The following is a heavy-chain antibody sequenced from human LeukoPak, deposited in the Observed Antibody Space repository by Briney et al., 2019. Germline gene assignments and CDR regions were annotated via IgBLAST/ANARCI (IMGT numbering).Heavy chain of an antibody. V-gene: IGHV4-30-4*01. D-gene: IGHD2-2*01. CDR1: GGSISSGDYY. J-gene: IGHJ4*02. Sequence: PSQTLSLTCTVSGGSISSGDYYWSWIRQPPGKGLEWIGYIYYSGSTYYNPSLKSRVTISVDTSKSQFSLKLSSVTAADTAVYYCARALGYCSSTSCYPDYWGQGTLVTVSS. CDR2: IYYSGST. CDR3: ARALGYCSSTSCYPDY.